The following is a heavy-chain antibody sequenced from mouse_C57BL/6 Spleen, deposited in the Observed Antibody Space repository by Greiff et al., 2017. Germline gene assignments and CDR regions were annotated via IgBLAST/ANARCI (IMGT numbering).Heavy chain of an antibody. D-gene: IGHD1-1*01. Sequence: VQLQQSGPELVKPGASVKISCKASGYAFSSSWMNWVKQRPGKGLEWIGRIYPGDGDTNYNGKFKGKATLTAAKSSSTAYMQLSSLTSEDSAVYFCARDYYGSRPFAYWGQGTLVTVSA. CDR1: GYAFSSSW. CDR2: IYPGDGDT. CDR3: ARDYYGSRPFAY. J-gene: IGHJ3*01. V-gene: IGHV1-82*01.